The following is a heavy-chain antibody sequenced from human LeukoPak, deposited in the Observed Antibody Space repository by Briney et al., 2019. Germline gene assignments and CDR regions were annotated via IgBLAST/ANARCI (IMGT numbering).Heavy chain of an antibody. J-gene: IGHJ4*02. CDR3: AKSLSYYDSSGHDY. D-gene: IGHD3-22*01. Sequence: GGSLRLSCAASGFSLSNYAMHWVRQAPGKGLEWVALISYDGRHKFYADSVKGRFTTSRDTSKNTLYLQMNSLRAEDTAVYYCAKSLSYYDSSGHDYWGQGTLVTVSS. CDR1: GFSLSNYA. CDR2: ISYDGRHK. V-gene: IGHV3-30*04.